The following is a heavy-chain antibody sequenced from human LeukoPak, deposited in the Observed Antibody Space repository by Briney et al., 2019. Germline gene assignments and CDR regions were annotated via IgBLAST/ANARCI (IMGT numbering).Heavy chain of an antibody. CDR1: GYTFTSYG. J-gene: IGHJ6*02. Sequence: ASVKVSCQASGYTFTSYGISWVRQAPGQGLEWMGWISAYNGNTNYAQKLQGRVTMTTDTSTSTAYMELRSLRSDDTAVYYCARERVVVVPAVGPYHYGMDVWGQGTTVTVSS. D-gene: IGHD2-2*01. V-gene: IGHV1-18*01. CDR2: ISAYNGNT. CDR3: ARERVVVVPAVGPYHYGMDV.